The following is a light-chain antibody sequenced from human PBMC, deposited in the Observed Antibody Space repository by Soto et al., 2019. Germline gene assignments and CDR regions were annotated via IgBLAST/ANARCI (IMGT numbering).Light chain of an antibody. CDR2: GAS. Sequence: PRDRGTLSCRASQSFNSIYLAWYQQKPGQAPRLLIYGASSRATGIPDRFSGSGSGTDFTLTISRLEPEDFAVYCCHQYDSWTFGQGTKVDIK. CDR1: QSFNSIY. J-gene: IGKJ1*01. V-gene: IGKV3-20*01. CDR3: HQYDSWT.